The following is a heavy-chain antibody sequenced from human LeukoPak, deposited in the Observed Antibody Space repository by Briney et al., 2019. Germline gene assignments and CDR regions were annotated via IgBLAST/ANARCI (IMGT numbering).Heavy chain of an antibody. CDR3: ARGGIAARHYFDC. D-gene: IGHD6-6*01. CDR2: INPSGGST. CDR1: GYTFTSYY. J-gene: IGHJ4*02. Sequence: ASVKVSCKASGYTFTSYYMHWVRQAPGQGLEWMGIINPSGGSTSYAQKFQGRVTVTRDTSTSTVYMELNSLRSEDTAVYYCARGGIAARHYFDCWGQGTLVTVSS. V-gene: IGHV1-46*01.